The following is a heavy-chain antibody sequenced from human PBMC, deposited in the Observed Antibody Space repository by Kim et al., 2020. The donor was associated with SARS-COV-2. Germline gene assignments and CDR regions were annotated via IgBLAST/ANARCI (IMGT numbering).Heavy chain of an antibody. CDR3: ARHRACSSTSCYSYYYYYMDV. V-gene: IGHV5-51*01. CDR1: GYSFTSYW. D-gene: IGHD2-2*01. CDR2: IYPGDSDT. J-gene: IGHJ6*03. Sequence: GESLKISCKGSGYSFTSYWIGWVRQMPGQGLEWMGIIYPGDSDTRYSPSFQGQVTISADKSISTAYLQWSSLKASDTAMYYCARHRACSSTSCYSYYYYYMDVWGKGTTVTVSS.